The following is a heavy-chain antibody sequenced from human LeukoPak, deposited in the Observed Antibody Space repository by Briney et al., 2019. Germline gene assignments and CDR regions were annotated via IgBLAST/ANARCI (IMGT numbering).Heavy chain of an antibody. D-gene: IGHD4-23*01. V-gene: IGHV3-30*04. CDR3: ARVTVVTPLDY. CDR1: GFTFSTYT. CDR2: ISYDGSNT. J-gene: IGHJ4*02. Sequence: GGSLRLSCAASGFTFSTYTMHWVRQAPGKGLEWVALISYDGSNTYYADSVKGRFTISRDNAKNSLYLQMNSLRAEDTALYYCARVTVVTPLDYWGQGTLVTVSS.